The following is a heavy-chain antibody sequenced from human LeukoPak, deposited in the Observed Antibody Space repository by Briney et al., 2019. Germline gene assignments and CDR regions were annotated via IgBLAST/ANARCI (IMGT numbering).Heavy chain of an antibody. D-gene: IGHD3-22*01. Sequence: GGFLGLSCAASGFTFSTYSMNWVRQAPGKGLEWVSSISGSSIYIYYADSVKGRFTISRDNAKNSLYLQMNSLRAEDTAVYYCARDPPYYDSSGYYYDYWGQGTLVTVSS. CDR3: ARDPPYYDSSGYYYDY. CDR1: GFTFSTYS. J-gene: IGHJ4*02. V-gene: IGHV3-21*01. CDR2: ISGSSIYI.